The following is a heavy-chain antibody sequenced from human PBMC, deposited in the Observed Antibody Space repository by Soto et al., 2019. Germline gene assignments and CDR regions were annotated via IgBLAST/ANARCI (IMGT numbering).Heavy chain of an antibody. J-gene: IGHJ2*01. V-gene: IGHV3-30-3*01. CDR2: ISYDGSNK. Sequence: PGWSLRLCCAAAGFTFSSYAMHRVSQAPGKGLEWVAVISYDGSNKYYADSVKGRFTISRDNSKNTLYLQMNSLRAEDTAVYYCARDPLWGTAMVLWYFDLWGRGTLVTVSS. CDR1: GFTFSSYA. CDR3: ARDPLWGTAMVLWYFDL. D-gene: IGHD5-18*01.